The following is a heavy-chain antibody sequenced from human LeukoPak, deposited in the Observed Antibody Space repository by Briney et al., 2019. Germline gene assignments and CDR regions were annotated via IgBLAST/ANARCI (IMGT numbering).Heavy chain of an antibody. CDR2: ISAYNGNT. V-gene: IGHV1-18*01. CDR1: GYTFTSYG. D-gene: IGHD2-2*01. Sequence: ASVKVSCKASGYTFTSYGISWVRQAPGQGLEWMGWISAYNGNTNYAQKLQGRVTMTTDTSTSTAYTELRSLRSDDTAVYYCARDRGRYCSSTSCYKDYFDYWGQGTLVTVSS. CDR3: ARDRGRYCSSTSCYKDYFDY. J-gene: IGHJ4*02.